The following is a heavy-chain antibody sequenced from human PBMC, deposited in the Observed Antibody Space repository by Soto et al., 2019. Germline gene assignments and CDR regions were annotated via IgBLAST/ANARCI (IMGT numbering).Heavy chain of an antibody. J-gene: IGHJ4*02. CDR2: ISWNSGSM. CDR1: GFTFDDYA. Sequence: PGGSLRLSCAASGFTFDDYAMHWVRQAPGKGLEWVSGISWNSGSMAYADSVKGRFAISRDNAKNSLYLQVNSLRAEDTAFYYCAKDQGNFYSNYVLDYWGQGALVTVSS. D-gene: IGHD4-4*01. CDR3: AKDQGNFYSNYVLDY. V-gene: IGHV3-9*01.